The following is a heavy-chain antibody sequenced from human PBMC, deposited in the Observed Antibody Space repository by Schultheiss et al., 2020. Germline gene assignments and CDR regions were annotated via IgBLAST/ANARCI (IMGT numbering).Heavy chain of an antibody. Sequence: GESLKISCAASGFTFSSYWMSWVRQAPGKGLVWVSLINSDGSSTSYADSVKGRFTISRDNAKNSLYLQMNSLRAEDTAVYYCARCFDSSGHYQVEAFDIWGQGTTVTVSS. CDR3: ARCFDSSGHYQVEAFDI. D-gene: IGHD3-22*01. J-gene: IGHJ3*02. CDR1: GFTFSSYW. V-gene: IGHV3-74*01. CDR2: INSDGSST.